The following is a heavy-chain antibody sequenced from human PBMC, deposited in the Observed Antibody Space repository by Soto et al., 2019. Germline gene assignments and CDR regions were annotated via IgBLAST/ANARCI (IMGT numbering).Heavy chain of an antibody. V-gene: IGHV3-30*18. D-gene: IGHD6-13*01. CDR2: ISYDGSNK. J-gene: IGHJ6*02. CDR3: AKDIQGESPTVEVSWYPRGMDV. Sequence: GGSLRLSCAASGFTFSSYGMHWVRQAPGKGLEWVAVISYDGSNKYYADSVKGRFTISRDNSKNTLYLQMNSLRAEDTAVYYCAKDIQGESPTVEVSWYPRGMDVWGQGTTVTVSS. CDR1: GFTFSSYG.